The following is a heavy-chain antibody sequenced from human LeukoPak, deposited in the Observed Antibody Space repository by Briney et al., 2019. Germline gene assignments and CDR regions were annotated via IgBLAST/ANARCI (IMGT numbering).Heavy chain of an antibody. CDR1: GYTFTSYG. D-gene: IGHD6-6*01. J-gene: IGHJ5*02. CDR2: ISAYNGNT. V-gene: IGHV1-18*01. Sequence: ASVKVSCTASGYTFTSYGISWVRQAPGQGLEWMGWISAYNGNTNYAQKSQGRVTMTRDTSTSTVYMELSSLRSEDTAVYYCARGENSSPPRFDPWGQGTLVTVSS. CDR3: ARGENSSPPRFDP.